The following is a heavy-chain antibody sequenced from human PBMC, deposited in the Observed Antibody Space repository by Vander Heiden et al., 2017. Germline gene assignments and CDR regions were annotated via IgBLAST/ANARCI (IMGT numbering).Heavy chain of an antibody. CDR1: GFTFSSYW. J-gene: IGHJ6*02. CDR3: ARSGLDCSSTSCYLPYYYYYGMDV. V-gene: IGHV3-7*01. D-gene: IGHD2-2*01. CDR2: IKQDGSEK. Sequence: EVQLVESGGGLVQPGGSLRLSCAASGFTFSSYWMSWVRQAPGKGLEWVANIKQDGSEKYYVDSVKGRFTISRDNAKNSLYLQMNSLRAEDTAVYYCARSGLDCSSTSCYLPYYYYYGMDVWGQGTTVTVSS.